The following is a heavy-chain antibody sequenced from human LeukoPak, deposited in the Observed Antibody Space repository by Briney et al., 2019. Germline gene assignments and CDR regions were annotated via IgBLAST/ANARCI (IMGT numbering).Heavy chain of an antibody. CDR1: GGSFSGYY. Sequence: SETLSLTCAVYGGSFSGYYWSWIRQPPGKGLEWIGEINHSGSTNYNPSLKSRVTISVDTSKNQFSLKLSSVTAADTAVYYCARTPSNYYDSSGYPYYFDYWGQGTLVTVSS. D-gene: IGHD3-22*01. V-gene: IGHV4-34*01. CDR2: INHSGST. J-gene: IGHJ4*02. CDR3: ARTPSNYYDSSGYPYYFDY.